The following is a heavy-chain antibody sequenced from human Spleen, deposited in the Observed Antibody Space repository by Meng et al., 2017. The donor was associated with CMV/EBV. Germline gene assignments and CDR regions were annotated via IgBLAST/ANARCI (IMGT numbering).Heavy chain of an antibody. CDR2: ITASGTAT. J-gene: IGHJ4*02. CDR3: AKGGAKYGLASVVLSFYY. D-gene: IGHD2-8*01. Sequence: GGSLRLSCAASGFTLNSYPMYWVRQAPGKGLEWVSGITASGTATYYEDSVEGRVTISRDNSKNALFLQMDSLRADDTAVYYCAKGGAKYGLASVVLSFYYWGQGTLVTVS. CDR1: GFTLNSYP. V-gene: IGHV3-23*01.